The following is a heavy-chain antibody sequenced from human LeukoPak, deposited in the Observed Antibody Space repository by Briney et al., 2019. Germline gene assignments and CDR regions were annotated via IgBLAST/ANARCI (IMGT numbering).Heavy chain of an antibody. Sequence: GGSLRLSCAASGFTFSSYAMSWVRQAPGKGLEWVSAISGSGGSTYYADSVKGRFTISRDNSKNTLYLQMNSPRAEDTAVYYCAKGPYYDFWNGFDPWGQGTLVTVSS. J-gene: IGHJ5*02. V-gene: IGHV3-23*01. CDR2: ISGSGGST. CDR1: GFTFSSYA. D-gene: IGHD3-3*01. CDR3: AKGPYYDFWNGFDP.